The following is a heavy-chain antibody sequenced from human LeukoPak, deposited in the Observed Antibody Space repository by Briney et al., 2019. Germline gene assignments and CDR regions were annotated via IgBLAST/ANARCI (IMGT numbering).Heavy chain of an antibody. CDR3: AREFRMNRAYYYDSSGYIFDY. CDR2: IYTSGST. J-gene: IGHJ4*02. CDR1: GGSISSYY. Sequence: PSETLSLTCTVSGGSISSYYWSWIRQPAGKGLEWIGRIYTSGSTNYNPSLKSRVTMSVDTSKNQFSLKLSSVTAADTAVYYCAREFRMNRAYYYDSSGYIFDYWGQGTLVTVSS. D-gene: IGHD3-22*01. V-gene: IGHV4-4*07.